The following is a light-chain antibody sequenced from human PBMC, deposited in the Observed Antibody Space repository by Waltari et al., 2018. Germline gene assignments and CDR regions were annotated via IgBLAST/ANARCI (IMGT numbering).Light chain of an antibody. Sequence: DIVMTQSPLSLPVTPGASASISCRSSQSLLHSNGYNYLDWYLQKPGQSPHLLIYLGSNRASGVPDRFSGSASGTDFTLKISSVEAEDVGVYYCMQVLQTPYTFGQGTKLEI. CDR3: MQVLQTPYT. V-gene: IGKV2-28*01. J-gene: IGKJ2*01. CDR1: QSLLHSNGYNY. CDR2: LGS.